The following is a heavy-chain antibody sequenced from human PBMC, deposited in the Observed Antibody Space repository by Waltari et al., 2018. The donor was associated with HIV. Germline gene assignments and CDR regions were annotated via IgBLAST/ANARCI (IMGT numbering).Heavy chain of an antibody. CDR1: GFTFSRYD. J-gene: IGHJ3*02. Sequence: QVQLVESGGGVVQPGRSLRLSCAASGFTFSRYDMHWVRQAPGKGLGWVAVISYDGSKKYYADSVKGRVTISRDNSKNTLYLQMNSLRVEDTAVYYCARDQTMTRAFDIWGQGTMVTVSS. V-gene: IGHV3-30*01. CDR2: ISYDGSKK. CDR3: ARDQTMTRAFDI. D-gene: IGHD3-22*01.